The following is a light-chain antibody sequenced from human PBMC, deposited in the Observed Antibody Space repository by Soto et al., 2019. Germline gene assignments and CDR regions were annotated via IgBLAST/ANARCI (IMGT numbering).Light chain of an antibody. CDR1: ECVSSY. CDR2: RAS. Sequence: EIEMTQAPATLSVPTGRRATLSCRPSECVSSYLVWYQQSPGQPPTLLIYRASTRATGIPARFSGSGSGTEFSLTISSLQSEDFAVYYCQQYSTWPPRYTFGQGTKLEI. V-gene: IGKV3-15*01. CDR3: QQYSTWPPRYT. J-gene: IGKJ2*01.